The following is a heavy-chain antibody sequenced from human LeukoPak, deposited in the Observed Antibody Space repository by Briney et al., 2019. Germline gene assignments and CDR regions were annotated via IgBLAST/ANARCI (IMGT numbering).Heavy chain of an antibody. D-gene: IGHD4-17*01. Sequence: GASVKVSCKASGYTFTGYYMHWVRQAPGQGLEWMGWINPNSGGTSYAQKFQGWVTMTEDTSTDTAYMELSSLRSEDTAVYYCATVGLGPQYGDYGLSFDYWGQGTLVTVSS. CDR2: INPNSGGT. CDR3: ATVGLGPQYGDYGLSFDY. J-gene: IGHJ4*02. CDR1: GYTFTGYY. V-gene: IGHV1-2*04.